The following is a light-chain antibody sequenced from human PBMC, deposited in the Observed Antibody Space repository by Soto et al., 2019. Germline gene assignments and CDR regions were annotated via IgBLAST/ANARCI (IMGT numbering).Light chain of an antibody. V-gene: IGLV2-14*01. CDR1: SNDVGGYDY. CDR3: NSYTSSSTLV. Sequence: QSVLTQPASVSGSPGQSITISCSGTSNDVGGYDYVSWYQQHPGKAPKLVIYEVSNRPSWVSNRFSGSKSGNTASLTISGLHPEDEADYYCNSYTSSSTLVFGGGTKLTVL. CDR2: EVS. J-gene: IGLJ2*01.